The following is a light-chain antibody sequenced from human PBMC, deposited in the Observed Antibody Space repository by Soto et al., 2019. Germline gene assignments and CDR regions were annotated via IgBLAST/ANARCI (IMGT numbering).Light chain of an antibody. CDR1: KMGDKF. V-gene: IGLV3-1*01. CDR2: QDS. Sequence: SYELTQPPSVSVSPGQTAIITFSGDKMGDKFACWYQQRPGQSPVLLMYQDSKRPSGIPERFSGSNSGNTATLTISGTQTMDEADYYCQAWDNTYVVFGGGTKVTVL. J-gene: IGLJ2*01. CDR3: QAWDNTYVV.